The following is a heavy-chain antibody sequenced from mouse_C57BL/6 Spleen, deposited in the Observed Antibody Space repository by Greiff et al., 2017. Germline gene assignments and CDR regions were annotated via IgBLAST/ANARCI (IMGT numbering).Heavy chain of an antibody. Sequence: VQLQQSGPELVQPGASVKISCPASGYSFTGYYMNWVKQSPEKSLEWIGEINPSTGCTTYNQKFKAKATLTVDKSSSTAYMQLKSLTSEDSAVYYCARGIYIDYWGQGTTLTVSS. J-gene: IGHJ2*01. V-gene: IGHV1-42*01. CDR3: ARGIYIDY. CDR1: GYSFTGYY. CDR2: INPSTGCT.